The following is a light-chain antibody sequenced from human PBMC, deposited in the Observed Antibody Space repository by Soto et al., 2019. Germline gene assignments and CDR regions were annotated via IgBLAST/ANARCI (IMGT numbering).Light chain of an antibody. CDR3: CSYAGSSTV. CDR1: SSDVGSYNL. Sequence: QSVLTQPASVSGSPGQSITISCTGTSSDVGSYNLVSWYQQHPGKAPKLMICEVSKRPSGVSNRFSGSKSGNTASLTISGLQAADEADYYCCSYAGSSTVFGTGTKVTVL. CDR2: EVS. J-gene: IGLJ1*01. V-gene: IGLV2-23*02.